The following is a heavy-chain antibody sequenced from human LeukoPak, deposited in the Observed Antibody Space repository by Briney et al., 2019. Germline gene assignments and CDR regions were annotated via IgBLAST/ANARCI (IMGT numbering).Heavy chain of an antibody. Sequence: GGSLRLSCAASGFTFDDYAMHWVRQAPGKGLEWVSGISWNSGSIGYADSVKGRFTISRDNAKNSLYLQMNSLRAEDTALYYCAKNQYLDYWGQGTLVTVSS. J-gene: IGHJ4*02. V-gene: IGHV3-9*01. CDR2: ISWNSGSI. CDR3: AKNQYLDY. D-gene: IGHD1-14*01. CDR1: GFTFDDYA.